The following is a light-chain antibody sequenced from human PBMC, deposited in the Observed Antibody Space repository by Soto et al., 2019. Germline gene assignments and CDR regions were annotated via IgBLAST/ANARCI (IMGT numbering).Light chain of an antibody. J-gene: IGKJ1*01. CDR1: ESISNW. V-gene: IGKV1-5*03. CDR3: KQYSTYCS. Sequence: DIQMTQSPSTLSASVGDRVTITCRASESISNWLAWFQQKPGKAPKLLIHKTSTLESGVPSRFSDSGSGTEFTLTISSLEPDDFATYFCKQYSTYCSFGQGTKAEIK. CDR2: KTS.